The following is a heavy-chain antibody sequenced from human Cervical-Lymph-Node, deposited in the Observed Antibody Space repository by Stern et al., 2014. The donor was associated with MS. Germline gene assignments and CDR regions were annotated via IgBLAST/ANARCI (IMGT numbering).Heavy chain of an antibody. Sequence: EVQLVESGAEVKKPGESLKISCKLSGYSFTIYSIAWVRQMPGKGLEWMGVIYPYDSDTTYSPSFQGQVTISADKSITTAYLQWSSLRASVTAMYYCARHVQGFDYWGQGTLVTVSS. CDR2: IYPYDSDT. CDR3: ARHVQGFDY. CDR1: GYSFTIYS. V-gene: IGHV5-51*01. J-gene: IGHJ4*02.